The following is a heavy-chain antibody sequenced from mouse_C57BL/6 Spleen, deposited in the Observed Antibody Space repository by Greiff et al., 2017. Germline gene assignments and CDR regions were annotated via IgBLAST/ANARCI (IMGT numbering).Heavy chain of an antibody. CDR2: INPSTGGT. J-gene: IGHJ3*01. V-gene: IGHV1-43*01. Sequence: EVQLQQSGPELVKPGASVKISCKASGYSFTGYYMHWVKQSSEKSLEWIGEINPSTGGTSYNQKFKGKATLTVDKSSSTAYMQLKSLTSEDSAVCYCARGDYDGYFWFAYWGQGTLVTVSA. CDR1: GYSFTGYY. CDR3: ARGDYDGYFWFAY. D-gene: IGHD2-3*01.